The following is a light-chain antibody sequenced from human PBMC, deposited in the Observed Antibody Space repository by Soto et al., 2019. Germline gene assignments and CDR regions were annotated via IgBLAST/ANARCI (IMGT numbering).Light chain of an antibody. V-gene: IGKV3-15*01. J-gene: IGKJ1*01. CDR1: QSVSNN. CDR3: QQYNNSPPWT. CDR2: DAS. Sequence: ILMTQSPATLSVSPGERATLSCRASQSVSNNLAWYQQKPGQAPRLLIYDASTRVTGIPARFSGSGSGTEFTLTISGLQSEDFAVYYCQQYNNSPPWTFGQGTKVEIK.